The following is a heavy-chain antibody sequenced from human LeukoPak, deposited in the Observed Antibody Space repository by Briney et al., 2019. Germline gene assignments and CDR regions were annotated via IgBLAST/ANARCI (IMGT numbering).Heavy chain of an antibody. J-gene: IGHJ3*02. CDR3: ARESTVGPIQTDALDI. V-gene: IGHV3-74*01. D-gene: IGHD1-26*01. CDR1: GFTFSTYW. Sequence: GGSLRLSCAASGFTFSTYWMHWVRQAPGKGLVWVSRINNEETAANYADSVQGRSTISRDSAKSMLYLQMDSLRAEDTAVYYCARESTVGPIQTDALDIWGQGTMVTVSS. CDR2: INNEETAA.